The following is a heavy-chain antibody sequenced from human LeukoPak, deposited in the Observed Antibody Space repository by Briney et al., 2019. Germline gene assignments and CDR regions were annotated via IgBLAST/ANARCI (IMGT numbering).Heavy chain of an antibody. CDR3: ARDYYGSGSYPL. CDR1: GGSISSGGYY. D-gene: IGHD3-10*01. Sequence: SETLSLTCTVSGGSISSGGYYWSWIRQHPGKGLEWIGYIYYSGSTYYSPSLKSRVTISVDTSKNQFSLKLSSVTAADTAVYYCARDYYGSGSYPLWGQGTLVTVSS. J-gene: IGHJ4*02. V-gene: IGHV4-31*03. CDR2: IYYSGST.